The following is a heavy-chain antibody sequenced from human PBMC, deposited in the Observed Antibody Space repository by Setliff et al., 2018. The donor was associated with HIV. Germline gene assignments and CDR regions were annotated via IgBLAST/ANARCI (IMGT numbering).Heavy chain of an antibody. Sequence: SETLSLTCTVSGDSITSNSYYWGWIRQSPGKGLERIGTMHHSGSTYYNPSLKSRVAIFIDTSKNQFSLRLSSVTAADTAVYYCATSAESGFGIHWGVFNIWGQGTRVTVSS. V-gene: IGHV4-39*01. CDR2: MHHSGST. J-gene: IGHJ3*02. CDR3: ATSAESGFGIHWGVFNI. D-gene: IGHD3-10*01. CDR1: GDSITSNSYY.